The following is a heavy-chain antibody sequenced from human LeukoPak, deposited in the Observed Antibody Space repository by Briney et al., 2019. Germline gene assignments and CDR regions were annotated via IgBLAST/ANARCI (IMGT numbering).Heavy chain of an antibody. CDR3: AREATSSKGYFDY. CDR1: GGSISSYY. D-gene: IGHD2-2*01. J-gene: IGHJ4*02. Sequence: SETLSLTCTVSGGSISSYYWSWIRQPPGKGLEWIGYIYYSGSTNCNPSLKSRVAISVDTSKNQFSLKLSSATAADTAVYYCAREATSSKGYFDYWGQGTLVTVSS. V-gene: IGHV4-59*01. CDR2: IYYSGST.